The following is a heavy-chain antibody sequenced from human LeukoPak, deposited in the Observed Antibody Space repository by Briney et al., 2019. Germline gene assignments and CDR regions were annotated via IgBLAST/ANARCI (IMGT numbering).Heavy chain of an antibody. V-gene: IGHV1-69*13. D-gene: IGHD3-3*01. CDR2: IIPIFGTA. CDR3: ARDRTTIFGVLYYYYGMDV. J-gene: IGHJ6*02. CDR1: GGTCSSYA. Sequence: GASVKVSCKASGGTCSSYAISWVRQAPGQGLEWMGGIIPIFGTANYAQKFQGRVTITADESTSTAYMELSSLRSEDTAVYYCARDRTTIFGVLYYYYGMDVWGQGTTVTVSS.